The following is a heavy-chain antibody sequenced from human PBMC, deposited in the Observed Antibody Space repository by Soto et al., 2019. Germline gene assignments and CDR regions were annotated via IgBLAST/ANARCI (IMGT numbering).Heavy chain of an antibody. CDR2: IKQDGSEN. V-gene: IGHV3-7*03. Sequence: LRLSCAASGFTFSSYWMSWVRQAPGKGLEWVANIKQDGSENYYVDSVRGRFTISRDNAKNSLYLQMNSLRAEDTAVYYCVRDFERRYGYGPFDYWGQGTLVTVSS. D-gene: IGHD5-18*01. J-gene: IGHJ4*02. CDR1: GFTFSSYW. CDR3: VRDFERRYGYGPFDY.